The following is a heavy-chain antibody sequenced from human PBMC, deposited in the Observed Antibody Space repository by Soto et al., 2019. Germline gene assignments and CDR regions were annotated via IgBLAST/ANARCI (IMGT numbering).Heavy chain of an antibody. J-gene: IGHJ4*02. Sequence: SETLSLTCAVSGGSISSSSWWSWVRQPPGKGLEWIGEIYHSGSTNYNPSLKSRVTISVDKSKNQFSLKLSSVTAADTAVYYCARVGDYELEQDYWGQGTLVTVSS. D-gene: IGHD4-17*01. CDR2: IYHSGST. CDR1: GGSISSSSW. CDR3: ARVGDYELEQDY. V-gene: IGHV4-4*02.